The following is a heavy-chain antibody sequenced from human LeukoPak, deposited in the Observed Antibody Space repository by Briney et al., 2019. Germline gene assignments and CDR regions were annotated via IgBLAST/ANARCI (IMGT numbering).Heavy chain of an antibody. Sequence: ASVKVSCKASGYTFTSYAMHWVRQAPGQRLEWMGWINAGNGNTKYSQKFQGRVTITRDTSASTAYMELSSLRSEDTAVYYCARAADYGGKSFTDYYYYGMDVWGQGTTVTVSS. V-gene: IGHV1-3*01. D-gene: IGHD4-23*01. CDR3: ARAADYGGKSFTDYYYYGMDV. CDR2: INAGNGNT. J-gene: IGHJ6*02. CDR1: GYTFTSYA.